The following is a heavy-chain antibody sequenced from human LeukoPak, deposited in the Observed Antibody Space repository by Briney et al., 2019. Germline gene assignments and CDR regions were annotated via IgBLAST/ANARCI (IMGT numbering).Heavy chain of an antibody. Sequence: GESLKFSCKGSGYSFTSYWIGWVRQMPGKGLEWMGIIYPGDSDTRYSPSFQGQVTISADKSISTAYLQWSSLKASDTAMYYCARHRRGYCSGGSCYFSTFDYWGQGTLVTVSS. D-gene: IGHD2-15*01. CDR3: ARHRRGYCSGGSCYFSTFDY. V-gene: IGHV5-51*01. J-gene: IGHJ4*02. CDR2: IYPGDSDT. CDR1: GYSFTSYW.